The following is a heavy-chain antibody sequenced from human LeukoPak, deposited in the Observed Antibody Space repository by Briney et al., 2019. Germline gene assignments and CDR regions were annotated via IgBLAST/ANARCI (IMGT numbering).Heavy chain of an antibody. CDR1: GYTFTGYY. J-gene: IGHJ4*02. Sequence: ASVKVSCKASGYTFTGYYKHWVRQAPGQGLEWMGRINPNSGGTNYAQKFQGRVTMTRDTSISTAYMELSRLRSDDTAVYYCARGGSRDSYYDFWSGYSDLVRWGQGTLVTVSS. D-gene: IGHD3-3*01. V-gene: IGHV1-2*06. CDR2: INPNSGGT. CDR3: ARGGSRDSYYDFWSGYSDLVR.